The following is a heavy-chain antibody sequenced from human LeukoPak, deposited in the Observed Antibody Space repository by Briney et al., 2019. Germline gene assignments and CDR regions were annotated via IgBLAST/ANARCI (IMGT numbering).Heavy chain of an antibody. CDR3: AKGYSSSWYDKFGGSHWFDP. J-gene: IGHJ5*02. CDR1: GFTFSSYA. CDR2: ISGSGGST. D-gene: IGHD6-13*01. Sequence: GGSLRLSCAASGFTFSSYAMSWVRQAPGKGLEWVSAISGSGGSTYYANSVKGRFTISRDNSKNTLYLQMNSLRAEDTAVYYCAKGYSSSWYDKFGGSHWFDPWGQGTLVTVSS. V-gene: IGHV3-23*01.